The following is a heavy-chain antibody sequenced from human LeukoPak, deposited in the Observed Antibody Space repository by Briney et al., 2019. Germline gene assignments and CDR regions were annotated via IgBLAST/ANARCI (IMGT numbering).Heavy chain of an antibody. CDR3: ARALADNRGYYLGFDY. CDR2: ISSSGSTI. CDR1: GFTFSDYY. J-gene: IGHJ4*02. D-gene: IGHD3-22*01. Sequence: GGSLRLSCAASGFTFSDYYMSWIRQAPGKGLEWISYISSSGSTIYYADSVKGRFTISRDNAKNSLYLQMNSLRPDDTAVYYCARALADNRGYYLGFDYWGQGTLVTVSS. V-gene: IGHV3-11*04.